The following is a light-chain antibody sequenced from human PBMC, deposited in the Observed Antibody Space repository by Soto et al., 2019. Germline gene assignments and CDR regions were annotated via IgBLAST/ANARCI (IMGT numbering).Light chain of an antibody. CDR1: SSYVGGYNY. J-gene: IGLJ1*01. V-gene: IGLV2-14*03. CDR3: CSYTTSSTYV. CDR2: DVN. Sequence: QSALTQPASVSGSPGQSIAISCTGTSSYVGGYNYVSWYQQHPGKAPKLMIYDVNNRPSGVSNRFSGSKSGNTASLTISGLQAGDEADYYCCSYTTSSTYVFGTGTKVTVL.